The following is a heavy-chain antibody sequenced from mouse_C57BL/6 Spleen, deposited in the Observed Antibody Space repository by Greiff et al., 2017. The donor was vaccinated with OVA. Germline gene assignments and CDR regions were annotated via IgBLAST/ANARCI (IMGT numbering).Heavy chain of an antibody. V-gene: IGHV5-16*01. CDR2: INYDGSST. Sequence: LVESEGGLVQPGSSMKLSCTASGFTFSDYYMAWVRQVPEKGLEWVANINYDGSSTYYLDSLKSRFIISRDNAKNILYLQMSSLKSEDTATYYCARGRSYGNYRNYFDYWGQGTTLTVSS. J-gene: IGHJ2*01. D-gene: IGHD2-1*01. CDR3: ARGRSYGNYRNYFDY. CDR1: GFTFSDYY.